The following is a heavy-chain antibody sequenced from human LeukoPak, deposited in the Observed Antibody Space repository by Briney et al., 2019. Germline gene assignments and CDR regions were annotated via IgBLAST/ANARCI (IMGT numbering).Heavy chain of an antibody. Sequence: PGGSLRLSCAPSGFTFSSYGMHWVRQAPGKGLEWVAVIWYDGSNKYYADSVLGRFTISRDSSKNTMYLQMDSLRAEDTAVFYCARDRPGGGINGMDVWGQGTTVTVSS. V-gene: IGHV3-33*01. J-gene: IGHJ6*02. CDR3: ARDRPGGGINGMDV. CDR1: GFTFSSYG. CDR2: IWYDGSNK. D-gene: IGHD3-16*01.